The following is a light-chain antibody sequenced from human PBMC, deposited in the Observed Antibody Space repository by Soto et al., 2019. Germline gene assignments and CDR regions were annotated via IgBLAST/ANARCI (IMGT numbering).Light chain of an antibody. CDR3: QQRSNWPPIT. J-gene: IGKJ5*01. CDR1: QSVSSY. CDR2: DAS. V-gene: IGKV3-11*01. Sequence: EIVMTQSPATLSVSPGERATLSCRASQSVSSYLVWYQQKPGQAPRLLTYDASNRATGIPARFSGSGSGTDFTLTISSLEPEDFAVYYCQQRSNWPPITFGQGTRLEIK.